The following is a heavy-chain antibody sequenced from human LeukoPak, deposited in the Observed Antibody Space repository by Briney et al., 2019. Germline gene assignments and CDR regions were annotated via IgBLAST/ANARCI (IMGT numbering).Heavy chain of an antibody. CDR2: INPNSGGT. D-gene: IGHD1-7*01. J-gene: IGHJ6*03. CDR3: ARVSLHNWNYRQHYYYMDF. Sequence: GASVKVSCKASGYTFTGYYMHWGRQAPGQGVEWMGWINPNSGGTKYAQKFQGRGTMTRDTSISTDYMEVRRLRSDDTAVYYCARVSLHNWNYRQHYYYMDFGGKGTTATVSS. CDR1: GYTFTGYY. V-gene: IGHV1-2*02.